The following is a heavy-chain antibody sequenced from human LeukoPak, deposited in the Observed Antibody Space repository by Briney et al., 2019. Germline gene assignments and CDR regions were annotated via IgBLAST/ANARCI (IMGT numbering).Heavy chain of an antibody. V-gene: IGHV4-4*02. D-gene: IGHD3-10*01. J-gene: IGHJ5*02. Sequence: SGTLSLTCAVSGGSISSSHWWNWVRQPPGKGLEWIGEINHAGSTSYNPSLKSRVTISLDKSKNQFSLRLNSVTAADTAVYYCARHVGFITMVRGVINNNWFDPWGQGTLVTVSS. CDR2: INHAGST. CDR1: GGSISSSHW. CDR3: ARHVGFITMVRGVINNNWFDP.